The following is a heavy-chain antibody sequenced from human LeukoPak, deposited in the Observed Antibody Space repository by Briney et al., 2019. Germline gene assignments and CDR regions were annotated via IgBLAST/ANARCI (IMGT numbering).Heavy chain of an antibody. J-gene: IGHJ6*02. CDR1: GGSISSSSYY. D-gene: IGHD1-14*01. CDR3: ARRAPRKIYYYYYGMDV. Sequence: SETLSLTCTVSGGSISSSSYYWGWIRQPPGKGLEWIGSIYYSGSTYYNPSLKSRVTISVDTSKNQFSLKLSSVTAADTAVYYCARRAPRKIYYYYYGMDVWGQGTTVTVS. V-gene: IGHV4-39*01. CDR2: IYYSGST.